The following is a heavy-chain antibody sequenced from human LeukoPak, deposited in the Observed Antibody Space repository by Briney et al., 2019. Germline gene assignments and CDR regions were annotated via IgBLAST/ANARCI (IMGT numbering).Heavy chain of an antibody. CDR3: ASFERDSGYGPGGDY. J-gene: IGHJ4*02. V-gene: IGHV1-2*02. CDR1: GYTFTGYY. D-gene: IGHD5-12*01. Sequence: GASVKVSCKASGYTFTGYYMHWVRQAPGQGLEWMGWINPNSGGTNYAQKFQGRVTMTRDTSISTAYMELSRLRSDDTAVYYCASFERDSGYGPGGDYWGQGTLVTVSS. CDR2: INPNSGGT.